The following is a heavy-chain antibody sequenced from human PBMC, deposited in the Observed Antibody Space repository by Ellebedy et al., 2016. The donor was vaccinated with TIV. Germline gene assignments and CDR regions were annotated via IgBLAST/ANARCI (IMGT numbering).Heavy chain of an antibody. CDR2: IYYSGST. CDR1: GGSISSSSYY. D-gene: IGHD2-2*02. Sequence: SETLSLTXTVSGGSISSSSYYWGWIRQPPGKGLEWIGSIYYSGSTYYNPSLKSRVTISVDTSKNQFSLKLSSVTAADTAVYYCAREYLAPVDAFDIWGQGTMVTVSS. V-gene: IGHV4-39*07. J-gene: IGHJ3*02. CDR3: AREYLAPVDAFDI.